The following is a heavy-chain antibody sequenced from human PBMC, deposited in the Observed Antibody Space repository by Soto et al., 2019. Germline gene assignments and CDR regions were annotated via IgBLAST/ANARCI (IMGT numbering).Heavy chain of an antibody. D-gene: IGHD3-3*01. CDR3: ASRLITIFVVVTRYYYGMDV. V-gene: IGHV1-69*13. CDR2: IIPIFGTA. Sequence: SVKVSCTASGGTFSSYAISWVRQAPGQGLEWMGGIIPIFGTANYAQKFQGRVTITADESTSTAYMELSSLRSEDTAVYYCASRLITIFVVVTRYYYGMDVWGQGTTVTVSS. CDR1: GGTFSSYA. J-gene: IGHJ6*02.